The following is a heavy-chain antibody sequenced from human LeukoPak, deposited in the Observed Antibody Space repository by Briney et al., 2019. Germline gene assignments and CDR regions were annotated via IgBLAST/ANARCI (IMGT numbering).Heavy chain of an antibody. V-gene: IGHV1-2*02. CDR2: INPNSGGT. Sequence: ASVKVSCKASGYTFTGYYMHWVRQAPGQGLEWMGWINPNSGGTNYAQKFQGRVTVTRDTSISTAYMELSRLRSDDTAVYYCARDSDYYDSSFDYWGQGTLVTVSS. CDR1: GYTFTGYY. D-gene: IGHD3-22*01. J-gene: IGHJ4*02. CDR3: ARDSDYYDSSFDY.